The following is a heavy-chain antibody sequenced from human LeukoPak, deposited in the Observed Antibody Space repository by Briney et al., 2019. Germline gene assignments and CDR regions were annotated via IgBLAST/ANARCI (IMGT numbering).Heavy chain of an antibody. V-gene: IGHV4-61*05. CDR3: ASRKLGNDY. CDR1: GGSISSSSYY. J-gene: IGHJ4*02. Sequence: PSETLSLTCTASGGSISSSSYYWGWIRQPPGKGLEWIGYIYYTGTSYNPSLKSRVTISADTSKNQFSLKLISVTAADTAVYYCASRKLGNDYWGQGTLVTVSS. CDR2: IYYTGT. D-gene: IGHD7-27*01.